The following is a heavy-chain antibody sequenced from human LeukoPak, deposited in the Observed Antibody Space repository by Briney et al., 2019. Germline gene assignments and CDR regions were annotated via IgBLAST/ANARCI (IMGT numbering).Heavy chain of an antibody. CDR2: LSWNSIRI. Sequence: AGGSLRLSCAASGFTFSSYAMSWVRQAPGKGLEWISGLSWNSIRIDYADSVKGRFTISRDNAKNSLYLQMNSLRAEDTALYYCAKDKYSGSLRYLDYWGQGTLVTVSS. J-gene: IGHJ4*02. CDR1: GFTFSSYA. V-gene: IGHV3-9*01. D-gene: IGHD1-26*01. CDR3: AKDKYSGSLRYLDY.